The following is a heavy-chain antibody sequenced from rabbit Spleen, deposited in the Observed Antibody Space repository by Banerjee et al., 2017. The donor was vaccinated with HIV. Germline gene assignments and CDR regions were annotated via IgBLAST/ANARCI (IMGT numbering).Heavy chain of an antibody. CDR1: GFPFSETAV. CDR2: INVITGKA. Sequence: QEQLVASGGGLVKPGASLTLTCKASGFPFSETAVMCWVRQVPGKGLTWIACINVITGKAVYASWAKGRFPFSKTSSTTVTLQMTSLTAADTATYFCSRDAGYLTYGVAFNLWGPGTLVTVS. D-gene: IGHD1-1*01. CDR3: SRDAGYLTYGVAFNL. V-gene: IGHV1S45*01. J-gene: IGHJ4*01.